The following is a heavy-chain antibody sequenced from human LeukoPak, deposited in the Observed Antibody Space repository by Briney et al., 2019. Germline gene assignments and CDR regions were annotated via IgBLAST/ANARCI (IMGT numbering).Heavy chain of an antibody. CDR2: IDSSGRST. CDR1: GFTFSNHA. Sequence: GGSLRLSCAASGFTFSNHAVSWVRQAPGKGLAWVSAIDSSGRSTFYADSVRGRFTISRDNSKSTLYLQMNSLRVEDTAVYYCAKHLANCGGDCYAYWGQPTSPTVSS. J-gene: IGHJ4*01. V-gene: IGHV3-23*01. CDR3: AKHLANCGGDCYAY. D-gene: IGHD2-21*01.